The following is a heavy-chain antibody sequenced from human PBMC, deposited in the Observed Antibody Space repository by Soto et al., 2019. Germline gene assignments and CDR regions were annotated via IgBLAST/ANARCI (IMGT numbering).Heavy chain of an antibody. Sequence: GGSLRLSCAASGFTFSSYEMNWVRQAPGKGLEWVSYISSSGSTIYYADSVKGRFTISRDNAKNSLYLQMNSLRAEDTAVYYCARYSSSYNYGMDVWGQGXTVTVSS. D-gene: IGHD6-6*01. CDR3: ARYSSSYNYGMDV. CDR1: GFTFSSYE. J-gene: IGHJ6*02. CDR2: ISSSGSTI. V-gene: IGHV3-48*03.